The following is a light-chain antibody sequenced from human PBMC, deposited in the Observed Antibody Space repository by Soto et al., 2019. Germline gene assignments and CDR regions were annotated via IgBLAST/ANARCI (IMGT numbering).Light chain of an antibody. CDR3: QQRSNWPLT. CDR2: DAS. CDR1: QSVSSY. Sequence: EIVLTQSPATLSLSPGERATLSCRASQSVSSYLAWYQQKPGQAPRLLIYDASNRATGIPARLSGSGSGTHLTLTISSREHEDFAVYYCQQRSNWPLTFGGGTKVEIK. V-gene: IGKV3-11*01. J-gene: IGKJ4*01.